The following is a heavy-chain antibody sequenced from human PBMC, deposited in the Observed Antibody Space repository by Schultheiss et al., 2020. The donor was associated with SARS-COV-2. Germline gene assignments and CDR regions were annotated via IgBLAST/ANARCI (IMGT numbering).Heavy chain of an antibody. V-gene: IGHV3-23*01. Sequence: GESLKISCAASGFTFSRSVMSWVRQAPGKGLEWVSAISGSGGSTYYADSVKGRFTISRDNSKNTLYLQMSSLRAEDTAVYYCAKDQARWELLHFDYWGQGTLVTVSS. D-gene: IGHD1-26*01. CDR2: ISGSGGST. CDR1: GFTFSRSV. CDR3: AKDQARWELLHFDY. J-gene: IGHJ4*02.